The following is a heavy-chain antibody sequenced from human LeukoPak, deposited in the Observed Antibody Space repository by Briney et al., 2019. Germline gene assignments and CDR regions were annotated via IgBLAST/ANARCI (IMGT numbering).Heavy chain of an antibody. Sequence: PSETLSLTCTVSGGSINSYYWTWIRQPPGKGLEWIGYIYYSGSTHYNPSLNSRVTISMDTSKNQFSLQLSSVTAADTAVYYCARTSRHFYGSGSNLTPWPADMDVWGQGTTVTVSS. CDR3: ARTSRHFYGSGSNLTPWPADMDV. CDR2: IYYSGST. V-gene: IGHV4-59*01. CDR1: GGSINSYY. D-gene: IGHD3-10*01. J-gene: IGHJ6*02.